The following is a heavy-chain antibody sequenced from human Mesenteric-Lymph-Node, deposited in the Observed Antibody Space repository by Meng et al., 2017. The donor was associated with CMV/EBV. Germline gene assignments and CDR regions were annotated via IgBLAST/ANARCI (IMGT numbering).Heavy chain of an antibody. CDR1: GFTFSNYW. V-gene: IGHV3-7*01. CDR2: IKQDGSEK. D-gene: IGHD3-10*01. J-gene: IGHJ2*01. CDR3: ARDQKTMVRGVIQYWYFDL. Sequence: GGSLRLSCAASGFTFSNYWMSWVRQAPGKGLEWVANIKQDGSEKYSVDSVKGRFTIPRDNAKNSLYLQMNSLRAEDTAVYYCARDQKTMVRGVIQYWYFDLWGRGTLVTVSS.